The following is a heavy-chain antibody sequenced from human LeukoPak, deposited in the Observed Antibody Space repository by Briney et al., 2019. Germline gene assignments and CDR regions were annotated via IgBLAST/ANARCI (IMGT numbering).Heavy chain of an antibody. CDR3: TTDFLDGYSYGGTFDY. CDR1: GFTFSSNW. D-gene: IGHD5-18*01. CDR2: IKQDGSEK. J-gene: IGHJ4*02. Sequence: GGSLRLSCAASGFTFSSNWMSWVRQAPGKGLEWVANIKQDGSEKYYVDPVKGRFTISRDNAKNSLYLQMSSLRAEDTAVYYCTTDFLDGYSYGGTFDYWGQGTLVTVSS. V-gene: IGHV3-7*01.